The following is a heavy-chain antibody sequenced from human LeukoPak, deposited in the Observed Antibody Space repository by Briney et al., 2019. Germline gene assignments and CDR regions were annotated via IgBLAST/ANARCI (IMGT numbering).Heavy chain of an antibody. CDR1: GYTFTSYA. V-gene: IGHV1-3*01. CDR3: ARIGRLPPEADIVGATRVAYFDY. CDR2: INAGNGNT. Sequence: ASVKVSCKASGYTFTSYAMHWVRQAPGQRLEWMGWINAGNGNTKYSQKFQGRVTITRDTSASTAYMELSGLRSEDTAVYYCARIGRLPPEADIVGATRVAYFDYWGQGTLVTVSS. J-gene: IGHJ4*02. D-gene: IGHD1-26*01.